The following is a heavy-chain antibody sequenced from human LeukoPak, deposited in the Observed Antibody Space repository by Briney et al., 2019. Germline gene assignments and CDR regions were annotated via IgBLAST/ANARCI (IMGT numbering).Heavy chain of an antibody. Sequence: PGGSLRLSCAASGFTFKLYWMTWVRQATGKGLESVAYINKDGSDKYYVDSVKGRFTVSRDNAKNSLYLQMNSLRAEDTAVYYCARDAGYGGNSDYWGQGTLVTVSS. V-gene: IGHV3-7*01. CDR2: INKDGSDK. CDR3: ARDAGYGGNSDY. CDR1: GFTFKLYW. D-gene: IGHD4-23*01. J-gene: IGHJ4*02.